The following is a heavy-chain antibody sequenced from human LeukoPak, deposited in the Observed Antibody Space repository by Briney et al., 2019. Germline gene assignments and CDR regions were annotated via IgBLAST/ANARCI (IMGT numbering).Heavy chain of an antibody. J-gene: IGHJ4*02. V-gene: IGHV4-39*01. D-gene: IGHD4-17*01. CDR2: IYYSGST. CDR3: ARRRYGDYSGMHYFDY. Sequence: PSETLSLTCTVSGGSISSSSYYWGWIRQPPGKGLEWIGSIYYSGSTYYNPSLKSRVTISVDTSKNQFSLKLSSVTAADTAVYYCARRRYGDYSGMHYFDYWGQGTLVTVSS. CDR1: GGSISSSSYY.